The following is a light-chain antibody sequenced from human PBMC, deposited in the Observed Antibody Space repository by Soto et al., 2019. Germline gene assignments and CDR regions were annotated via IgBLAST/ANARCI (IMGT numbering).Light chain of an antibody. Sequence: DIQMTQSPSTLSASVGDRVTITCRASQSISTWLAWYQQKSGKAPKLLIYKASSLESGVPSRFSGSGSGTEFTHTISSLQPDDFATYYCQQYNSYRYTFGQGTKLEIK. CDR3: QQYNSYRYT. CDR1: QSISTW. CDR2: KAS. V-gene: IGKV1-5*03. J-gene: IGKJ2*01.